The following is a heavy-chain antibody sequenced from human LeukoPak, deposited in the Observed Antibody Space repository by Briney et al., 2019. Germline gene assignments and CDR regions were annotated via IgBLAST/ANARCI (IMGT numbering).Heavy chain of an antibody. CDR2: INHSGST. CDR3: ARGGVTYYDFWSGSFSARAYFDP. CDR1: GFTFSYVW. J-gene: IGHJ5*02. Sequence: NPGGSLRLSCAASGFTFSYVWMSWVRQPPGKGLEWIGEINHSGSTNYNPSLKSRVTISVDTSKNQFSLKLSSVTAADTAVYYCARGGVTYYDFWSGSFSARAYFDPWGQGTLVTVSS. D-gene: IGHD3-3*01. V-gene: IGHV4-34*01.